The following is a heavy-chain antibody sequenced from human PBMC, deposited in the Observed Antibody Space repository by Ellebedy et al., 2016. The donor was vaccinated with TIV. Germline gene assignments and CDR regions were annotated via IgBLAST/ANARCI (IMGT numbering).Heavy chain of an antibody. CDR1: GYTFHIYY. D-gene: IGHD4-17*01. V-gene: IGHV1-46*02. CDR3: ERGVAYGDLFYYDGMEV. Sequence: ASVKVSCKASGYTFHIYYIQWVRQAPGQGLEWRGIINRSGGATNYTQKVQGRVTMTSDASTNTVFMELSSLRSEDTDVYYCERGVAYGDLFYYDGMEVWGQGTTVTVTS. CDR2: INRSGGAT. J-gene: IGHJ6*02.